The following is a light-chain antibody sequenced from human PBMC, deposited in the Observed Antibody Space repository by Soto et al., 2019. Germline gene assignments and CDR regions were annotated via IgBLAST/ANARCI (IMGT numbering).Light chain of an antibody. CDR1: SSDVGGYVY. V-gene: IGLV2-14*01. CDR3: SSYTSSSTLV. CDR2: EVS. Sequence: QSALTQPASVSGSPGQSITISCTGTSSDVGGYVYVSWYQHRPGEAPKLLIYEVSSRPSGLSNRFSGSKSGNTASLTISGLQAEDEADYYCSSYTSSSTLVFGTGTKVTVL. J-gene: IGLJ1*01.